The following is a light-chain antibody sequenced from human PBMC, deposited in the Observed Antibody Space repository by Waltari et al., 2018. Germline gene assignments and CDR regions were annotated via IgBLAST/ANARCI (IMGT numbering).Light chain of an antibody. CDR3: QQYETYPYT. CDR2: KES. V-gene: IGKV1-5*03. Sequence: EIQMTQSPSTLPASVGDRVTMTCRASQSISPWLALYQQKPGKAPELLIYKESLLQSGVPSRFSGSGSGTEFTLTISSLQPADFATYYCQQYETYPYTFGQGTKVQMK. CDR1: QSISPW. J-gene: IGKJ2*01.